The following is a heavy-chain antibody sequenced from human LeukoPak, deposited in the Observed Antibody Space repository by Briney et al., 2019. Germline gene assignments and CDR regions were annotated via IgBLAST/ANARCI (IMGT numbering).Heavy chain of an antibody. CDR1: GGTFSSYA. CDR2: IIPIFGTA. D-gene: IGHD2-2*01. V-gene: IGHV1-69*13. J-gene: IGHJ6*03. Sequence: ASVKVSCKASGGTFSSYAISWVRQAPGQGLEWMGGIIPIFGTANYAQKFQGRVTITADESTSTAYMELSSLRSEDTAVYYCARSTSFDYYYYMDVWGKGTTVTVSS. CDR3: ARSTSFDYYYYMDV.